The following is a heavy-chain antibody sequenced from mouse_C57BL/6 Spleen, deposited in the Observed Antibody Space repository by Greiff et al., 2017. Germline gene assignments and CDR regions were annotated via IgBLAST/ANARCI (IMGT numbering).Heavy chain of an antibody. CDR2: SRNKANDYTT. CDR1: GFTFSDFY. D-gene: IGHD2-2*01. Sequence: EVQGVESGGGLVQSGRSLRLSCATSGFTFSDFYMEWVRQAPGKGLEWIAASRNKANDYTTEYSASVKGRFIVSRDTSQSILYLQMNALRAEDTAIYYCARDASIYYGSMDYWGQGTSVTVSS. V-gene: IGHV7-1*01. CDR3: ARDASIYYGSMDY. J-gene: IGHJ4*01.